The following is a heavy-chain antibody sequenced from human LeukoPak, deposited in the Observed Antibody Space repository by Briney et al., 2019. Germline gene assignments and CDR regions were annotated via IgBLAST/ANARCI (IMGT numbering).Heavy chain of an antibody. Sequence: PGGSLRLSCAASGLTVSSSYMSWVRQAPGKGLEWVSIIYRDGSTYYADSMKGRFTISRDNSKNTLYLQVNSLRAEDTAMYYCARNILFAFDIWGQGAMVTVSS. CDR2: IYRDGST. J-gene: IGHJ3*02. CDR3: ARNILFAFDI. CDR1: GLTVSSSY. V-gene: IGHV3-53*01.